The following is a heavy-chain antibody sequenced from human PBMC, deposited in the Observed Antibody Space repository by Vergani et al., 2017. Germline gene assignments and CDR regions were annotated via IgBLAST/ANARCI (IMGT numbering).Heavy chain of an antibody. V-gene: IGHV3-7*01. CDR3: ARMVPWYWDV. J-gene: IGHJ6*02. D-gene: IGHD3-10*01. Sequence: EVQLVESGGGLVQPGGSLRLSCAASGFIFSHYWMSWVRQAPGKGLEWVANINQDGSEKYYVDSVKGRFTISRDNAKNSLYLQMNSLRAEDTALYYCARMVPWYWDVWGQGTTVTVSS. CDR1: GFIFSHYW. CDR2: INQDGSEK.